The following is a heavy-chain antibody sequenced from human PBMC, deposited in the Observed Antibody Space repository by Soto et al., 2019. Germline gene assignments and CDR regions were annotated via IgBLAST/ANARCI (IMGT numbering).Heavy chain of an antibody. D-gene: IGHD5-18*01. Sequence: GGSLRLSCAASGFTFSSYAMSWVRQAPGKGLEWVSLISWDGGSTYYADSVKGRFTISRDNSKNSLYLQMNSLRTEDTALYYCAKGRGPDTAMATPKDYYYGMDVWGQGTTVTVSS. V-gene: IGHV3-43*01. J-gene: IGHJ6*02. CDR3: AKGRGPDTAMATPKDYYYGMDV. CDR2: ISWDGGST. CDR1: GFTFSSYA.